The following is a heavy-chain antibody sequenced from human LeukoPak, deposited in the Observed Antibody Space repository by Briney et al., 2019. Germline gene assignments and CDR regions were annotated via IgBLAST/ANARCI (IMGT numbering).Heavy chain of an antibody. J-gene: IGHJ5*02. CDR2: INSDGSST. D-gene: IGHD2-2*01. V-gene: IGHV3-74*01. Sequence: GGSLRLSCAASGFTFSSYWMHWVRQAPGKGLVWVSRINSDGSSTSYADSVKGRFTISRDNAKNTLYLHMNSLRAEDTAVYYCAREGCSSTSCYANWFDPWGQGTLVTVSS. CDR1: GFTFSSYW. CDR3: AREGCSSTSCYANWFDP.